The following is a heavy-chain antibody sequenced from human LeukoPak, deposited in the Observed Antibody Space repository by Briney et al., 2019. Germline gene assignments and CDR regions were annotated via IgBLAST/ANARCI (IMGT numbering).Heavy chain of an antibody. D-gene: IGHD3-22*01. CDR1: GGSISSGDYY. J-gene: IGHJ4*02. CDR2: MYTSGST. CDR3: AAMIGYFDY. V-gene: IGHV4-61*02. Sequence: PSETLSLTCTVSGGSISSGDYYWSWIRQPPGKGLEWIARMYTSGSTDYNPSLKSRVTISADTSKNQFSLKLSSVTAADTAVYYRAAMIGYFDYWGQGILVTVSS.